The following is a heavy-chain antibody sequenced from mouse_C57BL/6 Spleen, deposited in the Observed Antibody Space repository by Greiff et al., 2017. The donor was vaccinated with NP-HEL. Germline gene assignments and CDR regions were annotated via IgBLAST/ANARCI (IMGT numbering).Heavy chain of an antibody. CDR1: GYTFTSYT. D-gene: IGHD3-2*02. V-gene: IGHV1-4*01. CDR3: ARAGSGYLFDY. J-gene: IGHJ2*01. Sequence: VQLVESGAELARPGASVKMSCKASGYTFTSYTMHWVKQRPGQGLEWIGYINPSSGYTKYNQKFKDKATLTADKSSSTAYMQLSSLTSEDSAVYHCARAGSGYLFDYWGKDTTLTVSS. CDR2: INPSSGYT.